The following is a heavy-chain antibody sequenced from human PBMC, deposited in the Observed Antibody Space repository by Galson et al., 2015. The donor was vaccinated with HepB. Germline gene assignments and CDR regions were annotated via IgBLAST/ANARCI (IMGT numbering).Heavy chain of an antibody. CDR2: IWYDGSDK. D-gene: IGHD6-13*01. CDR1: GFIFSNYG. J-gene: IGHJ4*02. Sequence: SLRLSCAASGFIFSNYGMHWVRQAPGKGLEWVAVIWYDGSDKYYADSVKGRFTISRDNTKNTLYLQMDSLRAEDTAAYYCAREAAIAAPATFDYWGPGTLVTVSS. CDR3: AREAAIAAPATFDY. V-gene: IGHV3-33*01.